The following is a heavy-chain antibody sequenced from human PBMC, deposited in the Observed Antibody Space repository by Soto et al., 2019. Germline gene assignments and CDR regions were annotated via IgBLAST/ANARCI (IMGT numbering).Heavy chain of an antibody. V-gene: IGHV1-69*01. J-gene: IGHJ5*02. Sequence: QVQLVQSGAEVKKPGSSVKVSCKASGGTFSSYAISWVRQAPGQGLEWIGGIIPIFGTANYAQKFQGRVTITADESTSTAYMELSSLRSEDTAVDYCARDYAKGNWCDPWGQGTLVTVSS. D-gene: IGHD2-2*01. CDR3: ARDYAKGNWCDP. CDR2: IIPIFGTA. CDR1: GGTFSSYA.